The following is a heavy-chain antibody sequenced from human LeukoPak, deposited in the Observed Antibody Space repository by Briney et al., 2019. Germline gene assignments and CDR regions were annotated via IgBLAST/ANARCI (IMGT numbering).Heavy chain of an antibody. CDR3: ARHALFRRVLDY. Sequence: SGTLSLTCAVYGGSFSGYYWSWIRQPPGKGLEWIGEINHSGSTNYNPSLKSRVTISVDTSKNQFSLKLSSVTAADTAVYYCARHALFRRVLDYWGQGTLVTVSS. CDR2: INHSGST. D-gene: IGHD3-16*01. J-gene: IGHJ4*02. V-gene: IGHV4-34*01. CDR1: GGSFSGYY.